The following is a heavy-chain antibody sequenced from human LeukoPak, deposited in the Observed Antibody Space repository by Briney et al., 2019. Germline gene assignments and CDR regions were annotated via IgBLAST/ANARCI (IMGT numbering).Heavy chain of an antibody. D-gene: IGHD3-10*01. CDR1: GYTFTNYY. J-gene: IGHJ3*01. CDR2: INPSGRST. Sequence: GASVTVSFKASGYTFTNYYMHWVRQAPGQGLEGMGIINPSGRSTSYAQKFQRIVTMTRDTSTSTVYMELSSLRSEDTAVYYCARYLRFGEWKVQVWGQGTMVTVSS. V-gene: IGHV1-46*01. CDR3: ARYLRFGEWKVQV.